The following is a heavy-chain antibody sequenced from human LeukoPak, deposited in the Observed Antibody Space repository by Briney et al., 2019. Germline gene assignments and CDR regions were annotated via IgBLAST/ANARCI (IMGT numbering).Heavy chain of an antibody. CDR1: GFTFSPYE. CDR2: VHLDGRT. V-gene: IGHV4-34*10. J-gene: IGHJ4*02. D-gene: IGHD3-3*01. CDR3: AREGGFYRPLDY. Sequence: PGGSLRLSCAASGFTFSPYEMNWVRQAPGKGLEWIGEVHLDGRTNYNPSLKSRLIMSVDLPENHISLKLTSVTAADTAVYYCAREGGFYRPLDYSGQGTLVTVSS.